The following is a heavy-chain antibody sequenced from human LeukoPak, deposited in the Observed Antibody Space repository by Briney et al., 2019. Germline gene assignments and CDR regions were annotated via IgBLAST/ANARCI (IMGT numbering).Heavy chain of an antibody. CDR2: TYYRSTWYN. Sequence: SQTLSLTCAISGDSVSSNSVTWNWIRQSPSRGLEWLGRTYYRSTWYNDYAVSVRGRITVNPDTSKNQFSLQLNSVTPEDTAVYYCARANQRGMDVWGQGTTVTVSS. J-gene: IGHJ6*02. CDR1: GDSVSSNSVT. CDR3: ARANQRGMDV. V-gene: IGHV6-1*01.